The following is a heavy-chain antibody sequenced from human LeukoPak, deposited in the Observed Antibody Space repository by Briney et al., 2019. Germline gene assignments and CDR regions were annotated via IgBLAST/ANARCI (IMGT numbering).Heavy chain of an antibody. J-gene: IGHJ4*02. D-gene: IGHD1-26*01. CDR1: GFTFSSYW. Sequence: GGSLRLSCAASGFTFSSYWMSWVRQAPGKGLEWVANIKQDGSEKYYVDSAKGRFTISRDNAKNSLYLQMNSLRAEDTAVYYCARDRGSYSTRLFDYWGQGTLVTVSS. CDR2: IKQDGSEK. CDR3: ARDRGSYSTRLFDY. V-gene: IGHV3-7*03.